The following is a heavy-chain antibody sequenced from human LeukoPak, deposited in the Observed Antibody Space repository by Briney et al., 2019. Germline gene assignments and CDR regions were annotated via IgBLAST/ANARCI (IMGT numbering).Heavy chain of an antibody. CDR2: INPNSGGT. CDR1: GYTFTGYY. J-gene: IGHJ4*02. CDR3: ARDIAYSYGNDY. Sequence: GASVKVSCKASGYTFTGYYMHWVRQAPGQGLEWMGWINPNSGGTNYAQKFQGRVTMTRDTSISTAYMELSRLRSDDTAVHYCARDIAYSYGNDYWGQGTLVTVSS. D-gene: IGHD5-18*01. V-gene: IGHV1-2*02.